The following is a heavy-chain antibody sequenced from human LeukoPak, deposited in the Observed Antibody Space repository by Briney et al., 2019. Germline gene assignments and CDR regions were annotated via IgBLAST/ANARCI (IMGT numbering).Heavy chain of an antibody. Sequence: PGGSLRLSCAASGFTFSTYWMHWVRQAPGKGLVWVSCLNSDESSTTYADSAKGRFTISRDNSKNTLYLQMNSLRAEDTAVYYCAKAPPGIAALRSFDYWGQGTLVTVSS. J-gene: IGHJ4*02. D-gene: IGHD6-13*01. CDR2: LNSDESST. CDR3: AKAPPGIAALRSFDY. CDR1: GFTFSTYW. V-gene: IGHV3-74*03.